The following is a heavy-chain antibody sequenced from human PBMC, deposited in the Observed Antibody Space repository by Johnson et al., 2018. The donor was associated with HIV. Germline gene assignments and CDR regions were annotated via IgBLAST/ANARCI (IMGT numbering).Heavy chain of an antibody. V-gene: IGHV3-7*01. CDR2: IKQDGSET. Sequence: VQVVESGGGVVQPGRSLRLSCAASGFTFDDYGMSWVRQAPGKGLEWVANIKQDGSETYYVDAVKGRFTISRDNAKNSLFLQMNSLRVEDTAVYYCAKDTVSGSYYDAFDIWGQGTMVTVSS. CDR1: GFTFDDYG. CDR3: AKDTVSGSYYDAFDI. D-gene: IGHD1-26*01. J-gene: IGHJ3*02.